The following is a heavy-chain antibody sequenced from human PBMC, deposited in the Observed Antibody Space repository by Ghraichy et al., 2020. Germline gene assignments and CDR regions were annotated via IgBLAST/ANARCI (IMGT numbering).Heavy chain of an antibody. D-gene: IGHD5-18*01. CDR2: IKQDGNEK. CDR3: ARDGSGHNSGGVHYFDC. J-gene: IGHJ4*02. V-gene: IGHV3-7*01. Sequence: GGSLRLSCAASGFTFSSYWMSWVRQAPGKGLEWVADIKQDGNEKYSVDSVKGRFTISRDNAKSSLYLQMNSLRAEDTAVYYCARDGSGHNSGGVHYFDCWGQGTLVTVSS. CDR1: GFTFSSYW.